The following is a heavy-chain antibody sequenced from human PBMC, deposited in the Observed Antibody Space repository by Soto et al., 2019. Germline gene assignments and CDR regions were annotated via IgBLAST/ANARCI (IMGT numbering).Heavy chain of an antibody. CDR1: GGSMSSYY. CDR3: ARAQYSGYDFWYFDL. J-gene: IGHJ2*01. CDR2: SYYSGIV. Sequence: PSETLSLTCTVSGGSMSSYYWNWIRQPPGKGLEWIGYSYYSGIVNYNPSLESRVTISVDTSRNQFSLKLSSVTAADTAVFYCARAQYSGYDFWYFDLWGRGTLVTVSS. D-gene: IGHD5-12*01. V-gene: IGHV4-59*01.